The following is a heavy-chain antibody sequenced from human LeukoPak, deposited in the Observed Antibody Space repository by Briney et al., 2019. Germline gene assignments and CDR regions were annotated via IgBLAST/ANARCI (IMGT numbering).Heavy chain of an antibody. CDR1: GYTLTGYC. CDR3: ARALYSSGWYDP. Sequence: ASVKVSCKASGYTLTGYCMHWVRQAPGQGLEWLGWINTKSGATNYAQSFQGRVTMTRDTSMSTAYMELRSLRSDDTAMYYCARALYSSGWYDPWGQGTLVTVSS. J-gene: IGHJ5*02. CDR2: INTKSGAT. V-gene: IGHV1-2*02. D-gene: IGHD6-19*01.